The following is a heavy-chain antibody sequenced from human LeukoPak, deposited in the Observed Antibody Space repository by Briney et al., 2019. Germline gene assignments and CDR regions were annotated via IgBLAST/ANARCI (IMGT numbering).Heavy chain of an antibody. V-gene: IGHV3-33*01. Sequence: GGSLRLSCAASGFTFSGYGMHWVRQAPGKGLEWVAVIWYDGSVQYYTDSVKGRFTISRDDSKNTLYLQMNSLRAEDTAVYYCARGVAGPDYWGQGTLVTVSS. J-gene: IGHJ4*02. CDR2: IWYDGSVQ. D-gene: IGHD2-21*01. CDR1: GFTFSGYG. CDR3: ARGVAGPDY.